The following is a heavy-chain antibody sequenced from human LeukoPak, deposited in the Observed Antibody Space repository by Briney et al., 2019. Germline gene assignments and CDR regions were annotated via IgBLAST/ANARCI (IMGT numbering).Heavy chain of an antibody. J-gene: IGHJ4*02. Sequence: DSGPTLVKPSQTLTLTCTFSGFSLSPRAVGVGWIREPPGKALERLALVFWSGDERYSRSLKSRSTITKDPSKNRGVGTMTTMDPSHTATDYSVHLRAYDPGGYYGTYFDSWGQGTLVTVSS. V-gene: IGHV2-5*01. D-gene: IGHD3-22*01. CDR3: VHLRAYDPGGYYGTYFDS. CDR1: GFSLSPRAVG. CDR2: VFWSGDE.